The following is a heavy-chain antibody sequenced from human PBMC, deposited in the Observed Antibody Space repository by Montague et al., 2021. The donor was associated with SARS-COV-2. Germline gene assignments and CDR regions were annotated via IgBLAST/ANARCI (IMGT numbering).Heavy chain of an antibody. D-gene: IGHD6-19*01. J-gene: IGHJ4*02. Sequence: SETLSLTGTVSGGSISNYYWSWIRQSPGRGLEWIGYVYFTGKTNXNPSLKSRVTISVDTPKNQFSLRLTSVIAADSAVYYCARGDNYTSGWHPSGVLDYWGQGAPVIVSS. CDR3: ARGDNYTSGWHPSGVLDY. V-gene: IGHV4-59*13. CDR2: VYFTGKT. CDR1: GGSISNYY.